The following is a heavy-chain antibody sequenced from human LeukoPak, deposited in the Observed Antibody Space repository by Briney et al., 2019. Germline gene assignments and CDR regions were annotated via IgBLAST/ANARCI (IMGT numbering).Heavy chain of an antibody. CDR2: IYTSGIT. Sequence: PSETLSLTCTVSRGSISSYYCSWIRQPAGKGLEWIGRIYTSGITNYNPSLKSRVTMSIDTSKNQFSLKLSSVTAADTAVYYCARGRVPSSSWSLYNWFDPWGQGTLVTVSS. CDR1: RGSISSYY. D-gene: IGHD6-13*01. V-gene: IGHV4-4*07. CDR3: ARGRVPSSSWSLYNWFDP. J-gene: IGHJ5*02.